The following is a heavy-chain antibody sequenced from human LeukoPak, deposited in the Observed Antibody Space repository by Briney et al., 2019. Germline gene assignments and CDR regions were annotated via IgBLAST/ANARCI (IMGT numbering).Heavy chain of an antibody. CDR1: GYIFSNFF. CDR2: INPSGGST. J-gene: IGHJ6*02. Sequence: ASVKVSCKASGYIFSNFFSSYGITWVRQAPGQGLEWMGIINPSGGSTTYAQKFQGRVTMTRDTSTSTVYMELSSLRSEDTAVYYCARSTDGHNGNYYSAWGQGTTVTVSS. V-gene: IGHV1-46*01. D-gene: IGHD5-24*01. CDR3: ARSTDGHNGNYYSA.